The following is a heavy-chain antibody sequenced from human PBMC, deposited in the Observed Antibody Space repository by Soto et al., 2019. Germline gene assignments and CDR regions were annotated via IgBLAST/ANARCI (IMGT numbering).Heavy chain of an antibody. CDR2: ISPMFGAA. Sequence: QVQLVQSGAEMKKPGSSVKVSCQSSGGTFNTYAMNWVRQAPGQGPEWMGDISPMFGAAKYAPKFQGRVTITADEATGTSYLQLSSFTSVDTALYFCAREVQVHTPAFVYWGQGTLVTVSS. CDR1: GGTFNTYA. J-gene: IGHJ4*02. V-gene: IGHV1-69*19. D-gene: IGHD3-10*01. CDR3: AREVQVHTPAFVY.